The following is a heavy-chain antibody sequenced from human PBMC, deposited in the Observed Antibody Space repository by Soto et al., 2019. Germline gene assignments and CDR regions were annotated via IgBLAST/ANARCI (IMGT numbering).Heavy chain of an antibody. V-gene: IGHV1-2*02. J-gene: IGHJ4*02. Sequence: QVQLVQSGAEVKEPGASVKVSCKTSGYMFTAYYIHWVRQAPGQGLEWMGYINPSSGGPISAQKFQARVTLSRDTSTRTAYMALSNLRSDDTAMNYCARDQPRQYDVQSIEDYWGQGTLVTVS. CDR3: ARDQPRQYDVQSIEDY. CDR2: INPSSGGP. D-gene: IGHD3-3*01. CDR1: GYMFTAYY.